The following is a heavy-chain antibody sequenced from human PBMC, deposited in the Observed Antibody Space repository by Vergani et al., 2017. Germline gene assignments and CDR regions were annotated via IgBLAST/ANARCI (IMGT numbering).Heavy chain of an antibody. CDR3: ARGALWWLRQIDS. CDR2: IYDSGDT. CDR1: GYSITSGYY. Sequence: QVQLLESGPGLLKPSETLSLTCSVSGYSITSGYYWGWIRQPPGRGLEWIGSIYDSGDTKYNPSLKSRVTMSLDTSKNQFSLNLYSVTAADTAVYYCARGALWWLRQIDSWGQGTLVTVSS. D-gene: IGHD2-21*01. J-gene: IGHJ4*02. V-gene: IGHV4-38-2*02.